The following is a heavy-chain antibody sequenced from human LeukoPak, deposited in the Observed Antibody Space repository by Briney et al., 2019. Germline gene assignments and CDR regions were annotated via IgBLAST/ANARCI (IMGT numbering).Heavy chain of an antibody. Sequence: PSETLSLTCTVSGDSISTGGYYWYWIRQHPGKGLEWIGYVYYSGSTYYNPSFGSRLTISVDTSKNQFSLKLSSVTAADTAVYYCARGHSSGYSRLPRGYFQHWGQGTLVTVSS. J-gene: IGHJ1*01. CDR3: ARGHSSGYSRLPRGYFQH. CDR1: GDSISTGGYY. D-gene: IGHD3-22*01. V-gene: IGHV4-31*03. CDR2: VYYSGST.